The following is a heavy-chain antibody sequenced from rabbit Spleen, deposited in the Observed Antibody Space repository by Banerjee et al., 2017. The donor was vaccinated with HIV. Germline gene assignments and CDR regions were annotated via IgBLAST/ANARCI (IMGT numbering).Heavy chain of an antibody. CDR2: IDSGSSGFT. CDR3: ATYVDYDGDFNL. V-gene: IGHV1S45*01. CDR1: GVSLNDKDV. J-gene: IGHJ4*01. Sequence: EQLEESGGGLVKPEGSLTLTCKASGVSLNDKDVMCWVRQAPGKGPEWIACIDSGSSGFTYFANWAKGRFTISKTSSTTVTLQMTSLTAADTATYFCATYVDYDGDFNLWGPGTLVTVS. D-gene: IGHD2-1*01.